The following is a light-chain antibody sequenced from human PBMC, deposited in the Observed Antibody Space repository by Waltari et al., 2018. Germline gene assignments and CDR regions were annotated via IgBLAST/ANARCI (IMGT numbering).Light chain of an antibody. CDR3: QQRSNWPPVT. V-gene: IGKV3-11*01. CDR1: QGVSTS. Sequence: EIVLTQSPATLSLSPGERATLSCKASQGVSTSLTWYQQKPGQAPRLLIFDASNRATGIPARFSSSGSGTDFTLTINSLEPEDFAVYYCQQRSNWPPVTFGQGTRLEIK. CDR2: DAS. J-gene: IGKJ5*01.